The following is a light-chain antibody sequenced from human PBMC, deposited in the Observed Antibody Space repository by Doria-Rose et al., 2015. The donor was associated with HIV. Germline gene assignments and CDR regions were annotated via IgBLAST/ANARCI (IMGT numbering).Light chain of an antibody. CDR3: QQLNSYPPT. CDR2: AAS. Sequence: DIQVTQSPSFLSAPVGVRVTITCRASQDISSYLAWYQQKPGKAPKLLIYAASTLQSGVPSRSSGSGSGTEFTLTITSLQPEDFATYYCQQLNSYPPTFGGGTKVEIK. V-gene: IGKV1-9*01. J-gene: IGKJ4*01. CDR1: QDISSY.